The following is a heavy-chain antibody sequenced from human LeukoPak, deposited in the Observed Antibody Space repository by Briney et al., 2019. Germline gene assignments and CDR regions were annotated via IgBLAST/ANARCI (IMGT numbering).Heavy chain of an antibody. CDR3: ARTNCYDSSGYQGAGTYYYGKDF. CDR2: IITILGMT. D-gene: IGHD3-22*01. V-gene: IGHV1-69*04. Sequence: SVKVSCKASGGTFSSYAITWVRQAPGHGLEWVGRIITILGMTTYAQKFQGRVTITADKSTSTAYMELSSLRSDDTAVYYCARTNCYDSSGYQGAGTYYYGKDFWGPGTTVTVSS. J-gene: IGHJ6*02. CDR1: GGTFSSYA.